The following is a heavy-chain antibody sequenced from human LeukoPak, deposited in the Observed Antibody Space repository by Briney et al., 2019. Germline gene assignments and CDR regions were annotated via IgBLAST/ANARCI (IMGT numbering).Heavy chain of an antibody. CDR2: IYYSEGT. CDR3: VRDRFCSGRSCYGPPDD. J-gene: IGHJ4*02. D-gene: IGHD2-15*01. Sequence: SATLSLTCTVSGGSISSRSYYWGWIRQPPGKGLGWIGSIYYSEGTCYNPSLKSRVTISIDTSKNQFSLKVNSVTAADTAVYYCVRDRFCSGRSCYGPPDDWGQGARVTVSS. CDR1: GGSISSRSYY. V-gene: IGHV4-39*07.